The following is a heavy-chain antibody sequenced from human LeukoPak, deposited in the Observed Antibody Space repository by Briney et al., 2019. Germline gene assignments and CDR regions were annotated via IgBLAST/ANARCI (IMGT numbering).Heavy chain of an antibody. CDR1: DFAFTRSA. CDR3: ATDRNTNAWSYY. D-gene: IGHD1-1*01. Sequence: SVKVSCKASDFAFTRSAIQWVRQARGQRLEWIGWIVVGSGDTNYAQKFQERVTITRDVSATTAYMELSSLRSEDTAVYFRATDRNTNAWSYYWGQGTLVTVSS. CDR2: IVVGSGDT. V-gene: IGHV1-58*02. J-gene: IGHJ4*02.